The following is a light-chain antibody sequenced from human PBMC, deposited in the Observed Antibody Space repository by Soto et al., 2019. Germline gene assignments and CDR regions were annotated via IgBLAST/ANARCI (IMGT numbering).Light chain of an antibody. CDR2: WAS. Sequence: DIVMTQSPDSLAVSLGERATINCKSSQSILYSSNNRNYLAWYQQTPGQPPKLLIYWASTRESGVPDRFSGSGSGTDFTLTISSLQAEDVAVYYCQQYYSTVSFGQGTKVEIK. CDR1: QSILYSSNNRNY. V-gene: IGKV4-1*01. CDR3: QQYYSTVS. J-gene: IGKJ1*01.